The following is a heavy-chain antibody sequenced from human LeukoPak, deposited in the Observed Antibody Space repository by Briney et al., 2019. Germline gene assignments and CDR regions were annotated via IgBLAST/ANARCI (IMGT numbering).Heavy chain of an antibody. J-gene: IGHJ4*02. CDR1: GFVFSTYD. CDR3: ARDVGYSSSWTTTGDY. CDR2: ISRAGDRT. V-gene: IGHV3-23*01. D-gene: IGHD6-13*01. Sequence: PGGSLRLSCAGSGFVFSTYDMGWVRQAPGKGLEWVSSISRAGDRTYYEDSVKGRFTISRDNSRNTMFLQMNSLRAEDTAVYYCARDVGYSSSWTTTGDYWGQGTLVTVSS.